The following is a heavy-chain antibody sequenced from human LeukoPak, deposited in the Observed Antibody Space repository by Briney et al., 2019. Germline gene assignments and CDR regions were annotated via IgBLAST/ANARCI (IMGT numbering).Heavy chain of an antibody. CDR2: INPNSGGT. D-gene: IGHD3-10*01. J-gene: IGHJ4*02. Sequence: GASVKVSCKASGYTFTGYYMHWVRQAPGQGLEWMGWINPNSGGTNYAQKFQVWVTMTRDTSISTAYMELSRLRSDDTAVYYCARGDSTYYYGSGSRYYFDYWGQGTLVTVSS. CDR3: ARGDSTYYYGSGSRYYFDY. CDR1: GYTFTGYY. V-gene: IGHV1-2*04.